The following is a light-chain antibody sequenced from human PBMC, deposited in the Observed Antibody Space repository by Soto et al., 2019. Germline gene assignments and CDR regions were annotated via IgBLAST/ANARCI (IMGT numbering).Light chain of an antibody. V-gene: IGLV2-14*01. CDR3: NSYTTSSSLYV. J-gene: IGLJ1*01. CDR2: DVR. Sequence: QSALTHPASVSGSAGRSSTISCTGTSSDIGGYDYVSWYQQYPGKAPKLMIYDVRNRPSGVSDRFSGSKSAHTASLTISGFQAEDEDDYYCNSYTTSSSLYVFGTGTKVTVL. CDR1: SSDIGGYDY.